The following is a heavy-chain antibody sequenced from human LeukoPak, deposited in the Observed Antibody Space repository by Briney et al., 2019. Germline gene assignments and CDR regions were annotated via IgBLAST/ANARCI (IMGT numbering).Heavy chain of an antibody. CDR3: ARSPPYYYDSSGLVAPLDY. D-gene: IGHD3-22*01. Sequence: ASVTVSCKASGYTFTNFGISWVRQAPGQGLEWMGWISTYNGDTNSAQKLQGRVTMTTDTSTSTAYMELSSLRSEDMAVYYCARSPPYYYDSSGLVAPLDYWGQGTLVTVSS. J-gene: IGHJ4*02. V-gene: IGHV1-18*03. CDR2: ISTYNGDT. CDR1: GYTFTNFG.